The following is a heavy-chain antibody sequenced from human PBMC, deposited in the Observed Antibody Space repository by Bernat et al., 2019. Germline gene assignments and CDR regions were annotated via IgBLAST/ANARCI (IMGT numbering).Heavy chain of an antibody. CDR3: ARCSYSRIDLDY. J-gene: IGHJ4*02. CDR2: IKQDGTEK. CDR1: GFTFSNHW. D-gene: IGHD1-26*01. V-gene: IGHV3-7*03. Sequence: EVQLVESGGGLVQPGGSLRLSCAASGFTFSNHWMSWVRQAPGKGLEWVANIKQDGTEKYYVDSVKCRCTISRDNAKNSLYLQMNSLGAEDTAVYYCARCSYSRIDLDYWGQGTLVTVSS.